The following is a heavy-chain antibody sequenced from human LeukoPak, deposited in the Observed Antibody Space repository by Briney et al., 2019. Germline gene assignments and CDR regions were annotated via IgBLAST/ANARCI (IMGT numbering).Heavy chain of an antibody. J-gene: IGHJ5*02. CDR1: GASISNYY. D-gene: IGHD3-16*01. V-gene: IGHV4-4*07. CDR3: AGGWGAGRDWFDP. Sequence: SETLSLTCSVSGASISNYYWSWIRQPAGKGLEWIGRISASGGTNYNPSLKIRVIMSVDTSKNQFSLKLRSVTAADTAVYYCAGGWGAGRDWFDPWGQGTLVTVPS. CDR2: ISASGGT.